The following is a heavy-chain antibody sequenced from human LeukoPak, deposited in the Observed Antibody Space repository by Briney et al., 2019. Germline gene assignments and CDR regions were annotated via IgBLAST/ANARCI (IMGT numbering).Heavy chain of an antibody. CDR2: INSDGSDT. CDR3: ARGGVRGVIAEY. J-gene: IGHJ4*02. V-gene: IGHV3-74*01. D-gene: IGHD3-10*01. CDR1: GFTFSNYW. Sequence: GGSLRLSCAASGFTFSNYWMHWLRQAPGKGLVWVSRINSDGSDTSYAVSVKGRFTMSRDNARNTLYLQMNRLRAEDTAVYYCARGGVRGVIAEYWGQGTLVTVSS.